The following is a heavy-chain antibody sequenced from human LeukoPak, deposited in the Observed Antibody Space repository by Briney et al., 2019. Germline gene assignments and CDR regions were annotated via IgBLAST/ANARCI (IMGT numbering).Heavy chain of an antibody. D-gene: IGHD6-13*01. Sequence: GSLRLSCAASGFIFSSYEMNWVRQAPGKGLEWVSSINSRSNDIYYADSVKGRFTISRDNAKNSLYLQMNSLRAEDTAVYYCAREGRAYRYSSSWYPTPSWFDPWGQGTLVTVSS. CDR2: INSRSNDI. CDR3: AREGRAYRYSSSWYPTPSWFDP. CDR1: GFIFSSYE. J-gene: IGHJ5*02. V-gene: IGHV3-21*06.